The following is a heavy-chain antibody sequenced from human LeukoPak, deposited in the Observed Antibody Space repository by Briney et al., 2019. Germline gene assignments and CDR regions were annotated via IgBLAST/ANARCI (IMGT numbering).Heavy chain of an antibody. CDR1: GIRFSDYY. J-gene: IGHJ4*02. CDR2: ISNSGSSK. V-gene: IGHV3-11*04. Sequence: GGSLRLSCGAPGIRFSDYYMSWIRQAPGKGPAWVAYISNSGSSKYYADSVKGRFTISRDNAQNSLYLQMNSLRAEDTAVYYCARGSRGYSYGYVKYYFDYWGQGTLVTVSS. D-gene: IGHD5-18*01. CDR3: ARGSRGYSYGYVKYYFDY.